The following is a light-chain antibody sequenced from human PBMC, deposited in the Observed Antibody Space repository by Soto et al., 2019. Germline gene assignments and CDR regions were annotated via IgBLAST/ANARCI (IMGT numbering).Light chain of an antibody. V-gene: IGLV1-40*01. CDR3: QSYDTKLRWV. CDR1: SSNIGAGYD. J-gene: IGLJ1*01. CDR2: ANN. Sequence: QSVLTQPPSVSGAPGQRVTISCTGSSSNIGAGYDVHWYQQFPGTAPKLLIYANNNRPSGVPDRFSASKSGTSSSLAITGLQADDEADYYCQSYDTKLRWVFGTGTKLTVL.